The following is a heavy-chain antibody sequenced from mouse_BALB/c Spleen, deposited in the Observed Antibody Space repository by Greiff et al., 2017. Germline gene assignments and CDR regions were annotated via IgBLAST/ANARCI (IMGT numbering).Heavy chain of an antibody. D-gene: IGHD2-1*01. CDR1: GYTFTDYA. V-gene: IGHV1S137*01. Sequence: VQLQQSGAELVRPGVSVTISCKGSGYTFTDYAMHWVKQSHAKSLEWIGVISTDYGDASYNQKFKGKATMTVDKSSSTAYMELTRLTSEDSAIYYCARRKDGNYEDAMDYWGQGTSVTVSS. J-gene: IGHJ4*01. CDR3: ARRKDGNYEDAMDY. CDR2: ISTDYGDA.